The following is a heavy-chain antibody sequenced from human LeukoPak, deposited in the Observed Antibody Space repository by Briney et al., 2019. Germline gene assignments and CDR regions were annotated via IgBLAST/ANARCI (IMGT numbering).Heavy chain of an antibody. CDR1: GFTFSNYY. CDR3: ARAGSAWYTPGY. J-gene: IGHJ4*02. CDR2: ISSSGSPI. Sequence: GGSLRLSCAASGFTFSNYYMNWIRQAPGKGLEWVSYISSSGSPIYYADSVKGRFTISRDNAENSLYLQMNSLRVEDTAVYYCARAGSAWYTPGYWGQGTLVTVSS. D-gene: IGHD6-13*01. V-gene: IGHV3-11*04.